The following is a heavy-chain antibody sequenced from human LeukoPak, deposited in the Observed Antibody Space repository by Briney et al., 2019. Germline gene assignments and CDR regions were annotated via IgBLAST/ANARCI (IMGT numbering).Heavy chain of an antibody. CDR1: GFMFSKYW. J-gene: IGHJ3*02. D-gene: IGHD3-22*01. V-gene: IGHV3-7*01. CDR2: IRGDGSVK. Sequence: PGESLRLSCEASGFMFSKYWMTWVRQAPGKGLEWVANIRGDGSVKYLLDSVKGRFSISRDNAKNSLSLEMNNLRAEDTAVYYCSRDANYYDSSRHYFDAFDIWGRGTMVTVSS. CDR3: SRDANYYDSSRHYFDAFDI.